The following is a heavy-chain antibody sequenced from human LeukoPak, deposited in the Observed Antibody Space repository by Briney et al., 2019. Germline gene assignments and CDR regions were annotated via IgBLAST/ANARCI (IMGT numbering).Heavy chain of an antibody. Sequence: PGGSLRLSCAASGFTVSSNYMSWVRQAPGKGLEWVSVIYSGGSTYYADSVKGRFTISRDNSKNTLYLQMNSLRAEDTAVYYCARSPGAYCGGDCYPYYFVYWGQGTLVTVSS. J-gene: IGHJ4*02. D-gene: IGHD2-21*02. CDR2: IYSGGST. CDR1: GFTVSSNY. V-gene: IGHV3-53*01. CDR3: ARSPGAYCGGDCYPYYFVY.